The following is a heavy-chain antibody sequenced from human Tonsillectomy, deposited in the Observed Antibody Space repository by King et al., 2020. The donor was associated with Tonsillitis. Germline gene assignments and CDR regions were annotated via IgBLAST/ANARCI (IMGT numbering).Heavy chain of an antibody. Sequence: VQLVESGGGVVLPGGSLTLSCAASEFTFSSYGMHWVRQAPGKGLEWVALVRHDGSNENYADSVKGRFTISRDNSKNTLYLQMNSLRVEDTAVYCCAKDGRVETDYAYFDFWGQGTLVTVSS. CDR3: AKDGRVETDYAYFDF. V-gene: IGHV3-30*02. D-gene: IGHD3-16*01. CDR2: VRHDGSNE. J-gene: IGHJ4*02. CDR1: EFTFSSYG.